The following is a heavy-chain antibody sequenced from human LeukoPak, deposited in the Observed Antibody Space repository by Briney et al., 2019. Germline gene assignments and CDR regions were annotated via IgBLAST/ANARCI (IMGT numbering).Heavy chain of an antibody. CDR2: ISGSGGGT. V-gene: IGHV3-23*01. Sequence: GGSLGLSCAASGFTFSSYAMSWVRQAPGKGLEWVSTISGSGGGTYCADSVKGRFTISRDNSKNTLYLQMNSLRAEDTAVYYCAKGEMGTTSYYFDYWGQGTLVTVSS. J-gene: IGHJ4*02. CDR1: GFTFSSYA. CDR3: AKGEMGTTSYYFDY. D-gene: IGHD5-24*01.